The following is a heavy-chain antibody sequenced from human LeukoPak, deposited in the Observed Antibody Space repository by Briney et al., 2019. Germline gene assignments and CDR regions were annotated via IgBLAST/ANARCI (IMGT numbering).Heavy chain of an antibody. CDR2: ISAYNGNA. Sequence: GASVKVSCKASGYTFTSDGISWVRQAPGQGLEWMGWISAYNGNANYAQNLQGRVTMTKDTSTSTAYMELRSLRSDDTAVYYCAREHSSVNWFDPWGQGTLVTVSS. J-gene: IGHJ5*02. CDR3: AREHSSVNWFDP. V-gene: IGHV1-18*01. D-gene: IGHD5-18*01. CDR1: GYTFTSDG.